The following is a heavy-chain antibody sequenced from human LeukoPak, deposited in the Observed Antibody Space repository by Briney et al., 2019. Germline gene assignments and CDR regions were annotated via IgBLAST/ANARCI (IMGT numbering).Heavy chain of an antibody. CDR3: AREDDYVWGSYRYRRAPFDY. V-gene: IGHV4-34*01. CDR2: INHSGST. J-gene: IGHJ4*02. Sequence: SGTLSLTCAVYGGSFSGYYWSWIRQPPGKGLEWIGEINHSGSTNYNPSLKSRVTISVDTSKNQFSLKLSSVTAADTAVYYCAREDDYVWGSYRYRRAPFDYWGQGTLVTVSS. D-gene: IGHD3-16*02. CDR1: GGSFSGYY.